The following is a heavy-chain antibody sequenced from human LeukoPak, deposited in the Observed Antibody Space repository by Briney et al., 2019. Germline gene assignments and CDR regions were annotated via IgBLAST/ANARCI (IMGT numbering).Heavy chain of an antibody. V-gene: IGHV4-59*08. CDR3: ARQTRYFDWLGVYYFDY. D-gene: IGHD3-9*01. CDR1: GGSISSYY. CDR2: IYYSGST. Sequence: SETLSLTCTVSGGSISSYYWSWIRQPPGKGLEWIGYIYYSGSTNYNPSLKSRVTISVDTSKNQFSLKLSSVTAADTAVYYCARQTRYFDWLGVYYFDYWGQGTLVTVSS. J-gene: IGHJ4*02.